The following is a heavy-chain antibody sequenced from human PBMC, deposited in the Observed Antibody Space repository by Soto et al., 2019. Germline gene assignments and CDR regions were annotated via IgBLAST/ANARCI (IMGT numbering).Heavy chain of an antibody. Sequence: ASVKVSCKVSGYTLTELSMHWVRQAPGKGLEWMGGFDPEDGETIYAQKFQGRVTMTEDTSTDTAYMELSSLRSEDTAVYYCATDTGYSSGWYGNYYYYGMDVWGRGTTVTVSS. CDR3: ATDTGYSSGWYGNYYYYGMDV. V-gene: IGHV1-24*01. D-gene: IGHD6-19*01. J-gene: IGHJ6*02. CDR1: GYTLTELS. CDR2: FDPEDGET.